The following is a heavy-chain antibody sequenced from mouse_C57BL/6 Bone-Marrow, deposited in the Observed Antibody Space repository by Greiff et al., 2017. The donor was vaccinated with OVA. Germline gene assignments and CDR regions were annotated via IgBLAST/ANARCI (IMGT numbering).Heavy chain of an antibody. J-gene: IGHJ2*01. CDR2: IDPSDSYT. V-gene: IGHV1-50*01. CDR3: ARSGTLDY. Sequence: QVQLQQPGAELVKPGASVTLSCKASGYTFTSYWMQWVKQRPGQGLEWIGEIDPSDSYTNYNQKFKGKATLTVDTSSSTAYMQLSSLTSEDSAVYYCARSGTLDYWGQGTTLTVSS. D-gene: IGHD3-1*01. CDR1: GYTFTSYW.